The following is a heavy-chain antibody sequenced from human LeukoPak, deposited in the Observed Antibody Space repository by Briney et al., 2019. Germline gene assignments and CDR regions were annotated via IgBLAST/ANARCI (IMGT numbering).Heavy chain of an antibody. CDR2: ISSSDST. CDR3: ARVRITMVRGVTPPDSYYYMDV. V-gene: IGHV3-48*01. J-gene: IGHJ6*03. Sequence: GGSLRLSCAASGFTFSAYAMNWVRQAPGKGLEWVSYISSSDSTDYADSVKGRFTISRDNAKNSLYLQMNSLRAEDTAVYYCARVRITMVRGVTPPDSYYYMDVWDKGTTVTVSS. CDR1: GFTFSAYA. D-gene: IGHD3-10*01.